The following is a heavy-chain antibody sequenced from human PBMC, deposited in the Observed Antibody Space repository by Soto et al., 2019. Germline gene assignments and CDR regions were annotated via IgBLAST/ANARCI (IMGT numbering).Heavy chain of an antibody. Sequence: EVQLLESGGDLVQPGGSLRLSCAASGFTFTNYAMTWVRQAPGKGLEWVSTISGGGSITYYADSLKGRFTISRDNSKNTLYLTINSLRAEDTAVYYCAKSFRGGYSSSWYYFDYWGQGTLVTVSS. CDR1: GFTFTNYA. CDR3: AKSFRGGYSSSWYYFDY. D-gene: IGHD6-13*01. CDR2: ISGGGSIT. J-gene: IGHJ4*02. V-gene: IGHV3-23*01.